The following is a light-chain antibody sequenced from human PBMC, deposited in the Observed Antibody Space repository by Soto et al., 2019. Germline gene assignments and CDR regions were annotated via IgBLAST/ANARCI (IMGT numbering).Light chain of an antibody. CDR3: QQSYITPLT. Sequence: DIQMTQSPSSLSASVGDRVTITCRASQSISSYVNWYQQKPGNAPKLLIYVASTLQSGVPSRFSGSGSGTDFTLTISSLQPEDFATYYCQQSYITPLTFGGGTKVDIK. J-gene: IGKJ4*01. CDR2: VAS. CDR1: QSISSY. V-gene: IGKV1-39*01.